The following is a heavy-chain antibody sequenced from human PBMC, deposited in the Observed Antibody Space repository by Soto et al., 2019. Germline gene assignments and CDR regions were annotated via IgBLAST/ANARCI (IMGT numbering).Heavy chain of an antibody. CDR2: ISSSGSTI. CDR1: GFTFSSYE. J-gene: IGHJ6*02. D-gene: IGHD3-22*01. V-gene: IGHV3-48*03. Sequence: PVGSLRLSCAASGFTFSSYEMNWVRQAPGKGLEWVSYISSSGSTIYYADSVKGRFTISRDNAKNSLYLQMNSLRAEDTAVYYCAREGMIESKMDVWGQGTTVTVSS. CDR3: AREGMIESKMDV.